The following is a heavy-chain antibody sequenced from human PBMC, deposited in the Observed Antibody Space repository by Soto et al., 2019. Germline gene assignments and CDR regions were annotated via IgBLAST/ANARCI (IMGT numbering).Heavy chain of an antibody. CDR2: ICHLATT. CDR3: VRCGVYVSFDF. V-gene: IGHV4-30-2*06. D-gene: IGHD2-8*02. CDR1: GVTMSNAGCS. J-gene: IGHJ4*02. Sequence: SETLSLTCSVSGVTMSNAGCSWSWLRPSQGLGLEWLGSICHLATTNYNPSFKSRLSLSIDKTKNQFSLSLSSMTAAAKAVYYCVRCGVYVSFDFRGQRIQVTVSS.